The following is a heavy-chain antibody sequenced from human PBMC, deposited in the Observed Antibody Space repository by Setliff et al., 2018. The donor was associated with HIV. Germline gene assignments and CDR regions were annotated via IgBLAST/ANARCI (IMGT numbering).Heavy chain of an antibody. CDR3: AKFIVPHRFTVGPLDY. CDR2: IHPSAGTT. J-gene: IGHJ4*02. CDR1: GYSFTGYY. D-gene: IGHD1-26*01. V-gene: IGHV1-46*01. Sequence: ASVKVSCKASGYSFTGYYIHWVRQVPGQGLEWMGIIHPSAGTTTYAQKFQGRVTMTRDASARTLYMELNSLRSEDTAVYYCAKFIVPHRFTVGPLDYWGQGTLVTVSS.